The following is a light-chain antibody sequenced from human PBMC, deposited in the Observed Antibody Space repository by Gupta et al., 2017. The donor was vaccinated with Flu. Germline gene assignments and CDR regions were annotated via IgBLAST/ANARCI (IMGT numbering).Light chain of an antibody. Sequence: VGDSVTISCRASQSISTNLCWYQQKPGKAPKLLISTSSNLQSGVPSQFSGSGSGADFTLSIRRLQPEDLATYYCQQTYSSPWTFGQGTKVEI. V-gene: IGKV1-39*01. CDR1: QSISTN. CDR3: QQTYSSPWT. CDR2: TSS. J-gene: IGKJ1*01.